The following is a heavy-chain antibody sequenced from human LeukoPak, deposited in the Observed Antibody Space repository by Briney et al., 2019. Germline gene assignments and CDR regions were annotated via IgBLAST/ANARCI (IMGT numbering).Heavy chain of an antibody. CDR2: LYPGDSDT. V-gene: IGHV5-51*01. CDR1: GYSFTSYW. CDR3: ARRVVGASTTCSYYMDV. Sequence: AASLKISSKGSGYSFTSYWIGWVRQMPGNGVEWMGILYPGDSDTRYSPSFQGQVTISADKSISTTYLQWSSLKASDTAMYYCARRVVGASTTCSYYMDVWGKGTTVTVSS. J-gene: IGHJ6*03. D-gene: IGHD1-26*01.